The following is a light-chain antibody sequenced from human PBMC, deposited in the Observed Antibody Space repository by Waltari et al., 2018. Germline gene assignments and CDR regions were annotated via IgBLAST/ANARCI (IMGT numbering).Light chain of an antibody. CDR3: CSYAGSSTFVV. J-gene: IGLJ2*01. CDR1: SSDVGSYNL. CDR2: EGS. Sequence: QSALTQPASVSGSPGQSITISCTGTSSDVGSYNLVSWYQQHPGKAHKLMIYEGSKRPAGVSNRFAGSKSGNTAALTIYGLQAEDESDYYCCSYAGSSTFVVFGGGTKLTVL. V-gene: IGLV2-23*03.